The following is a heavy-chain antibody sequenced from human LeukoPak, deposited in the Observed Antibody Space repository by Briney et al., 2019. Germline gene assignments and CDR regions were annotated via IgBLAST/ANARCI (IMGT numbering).Heavy chain of an antibody. CDR2: IRYDGSNK. Sequence: PGGSLRLSCAASGFTFSSYGMHWVRQAPGKGLEWVAFIRYDGSNKYYADSVKGRFIISRDNSKNTLYLQMNSLRAEDTAVYYCAVRGYDFWSGYYPFDYWGQGTLVTVSS. D-gene: IGHD3-3*01. J-gene: IGHJ4*02. V-gene: IGHV3-30*02. CDR1: GFTFSSYG. CDR3: AVRGYDFWSGYYPFDY.